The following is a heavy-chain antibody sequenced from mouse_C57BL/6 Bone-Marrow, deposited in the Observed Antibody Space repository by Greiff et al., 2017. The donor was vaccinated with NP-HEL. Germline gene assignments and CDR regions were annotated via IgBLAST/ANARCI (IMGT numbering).Heavy chain of an antibody. D-gene: IGHD1-1*01. CDR1: GYTFTSYW. CDR3: ARAGSKGVAY. Sequence: QVQLQQPGAELVMPGASVKLSCKASGYTFTSYWMHWVKQRPGQGLEWIGEIDPSDSYTNYNQKLKGKSTLTVDKSSSTAYMQLSSLTSEDSAVYYCARAGSKGVAYWGQGTLVTVSA. J-gene: IGHJ3*01. V-gene: IGHV1-69*01. CDR2: IDPSDSYT.